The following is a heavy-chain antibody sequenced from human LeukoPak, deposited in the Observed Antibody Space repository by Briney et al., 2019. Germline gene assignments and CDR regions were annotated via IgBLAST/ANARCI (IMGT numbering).Heavy chain of an antibody. CDR3: ASGAGYYDFWSGYLDYFDY. CDR1: GGSISNHY. D-gene: IGHD3-3*01. J-gene: IGHJ4*02. Sequence: SETLSLTCTVSGGSISNHYWSWIRQPPGKGLEWIGYIYYSGSTNYNPSLKSRVTISVDTSKNQFSLKLSSVTAADTAVYYCASGAGYYDFWSGYLDYFDYWGQGTLVTVSS. CDR2: IYYSGST. V-gene: IGHV4-59*11.